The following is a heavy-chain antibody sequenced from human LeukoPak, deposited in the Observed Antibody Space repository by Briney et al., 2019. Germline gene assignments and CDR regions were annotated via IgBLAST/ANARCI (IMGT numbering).Heavy chain of an antibody. J-gene: IGHJ5*02. CDR1: GYTFTSYG. CDR3: ARDLYNYGHGWWFDP. D-gene: IGHD5-18*01. V-gene: IGHV1-18*01. Sequence: ASVKVSCKASGYTFTSYGISWVRQAPGQGLEWLGWISTYNGNTHYAQKLQGRVTMTTDTSTTTAYMELRSLRSDDTAVYYCARDLYNYGHGWWFDPWGQGTLVTVSS. CDR2: ISTYNGNT.